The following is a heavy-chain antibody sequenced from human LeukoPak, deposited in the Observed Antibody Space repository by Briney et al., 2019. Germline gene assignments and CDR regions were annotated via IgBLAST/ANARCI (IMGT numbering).Heavy chain of an antibody. J-gene: IGHJ4*02. CDR2: IIPILGIA. CDR1: GGTFSSYT. D-gene: IGHD6-19*01. V-gene: IGHV1-69*04. Sequence: SVKVSCKASGGTFSSYTISWVRQAPGQGLEWMGRIIPILGIANYAQKFQGRVTITADKSTSTAYMELSSLRSEDTAVYCCARETEVAGTYFDYWGQGTLVTVSS. CDR3: ARETEVAGTYFDY.